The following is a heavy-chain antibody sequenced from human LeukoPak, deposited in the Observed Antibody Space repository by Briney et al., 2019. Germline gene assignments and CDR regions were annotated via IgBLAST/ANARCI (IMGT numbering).Heavy chain of an antibody. V-gene: IGHV1-46*01. CDR3: VRDKRVAATGPTGYDY. D-gene: IGHD3-9*01. J-gene: IGHJ4*02. CDR2: INPSGGST. Sequence: ASVKVSCKASGYTFTSYYLHWVRQAPGQGLEWMGLINPSGGSTDYAQKFQGRVTMTRDTSTTTVYMELSSLRSEDAAVYYCVRDKRVAATGPTGYDYWGQGTLVTVSS. CDR1: GYTFTSYY.